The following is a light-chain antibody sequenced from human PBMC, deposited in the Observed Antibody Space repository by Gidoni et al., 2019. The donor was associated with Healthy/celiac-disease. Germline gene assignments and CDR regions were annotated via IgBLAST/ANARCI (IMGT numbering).Light chain of an antibody. V-gene: IGLV1-40*01. CDR3: QSYDSSLSGSV. J-gene: IGLJ3*02. CDR1: SSNIGAGYD. Sequence: QAVLPQTLSVSGAPGATVTISCTGSSSNIGAGYDVHWYQQLPGTAPNLLLYGNSNRPAGVPDRFSGSKSGTSASLAITGLQAEDEADYYCQSYDSSLSGSVFGGGTKLTVL. CDR2: GNS.